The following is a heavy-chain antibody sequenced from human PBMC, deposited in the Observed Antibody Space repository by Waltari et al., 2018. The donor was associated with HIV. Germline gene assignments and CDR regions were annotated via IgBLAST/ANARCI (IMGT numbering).Heavy chain of an antibody. V-gene: IGHV2-5*02. CDR2: IYWDDDK. Sequence: QITLKESGPTLVKPNQTLTLTCDFSGFSLSTSGVGVGWIRQPPGKPLEWLALIYWDDDKRYRASPKTRLAISKDISKNQVVLTITNMRPVDTGTYFCAHKGTGLTPPFDSWGQGTLVTVSS. CDR1: GFSLSTSGVG. D-gene: IGHD1-1*01. J-gene: IGHJ4*02. CDR3: AHKGTGLTPPFDS.